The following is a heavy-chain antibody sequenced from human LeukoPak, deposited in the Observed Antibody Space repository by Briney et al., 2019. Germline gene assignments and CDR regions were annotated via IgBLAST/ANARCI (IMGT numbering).Heavy chain of an antibody. J-gene: IGHJ4*02. CDR2: ISYTGST. V-gene: IGHV4-39*01. CDR3: ARRITGTTSDSFDS. D-gene: IGHD1-20*01. Sequence: PSETLSLTCTVSGGSISSSSYYWGWIRQPPGKGLEWIGSISYTGSTYYNPSLKSRVIISVDTSKNQFSLKLSSVTAADTAVYYCARRITGTTSDSFDSWGKGTLVTVSS. CDR1: GGSISSSSYY.